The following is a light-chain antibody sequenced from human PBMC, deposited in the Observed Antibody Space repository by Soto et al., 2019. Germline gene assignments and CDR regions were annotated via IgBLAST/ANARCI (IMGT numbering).Light chain of an antibody. V-gene: IGKV3-20*01. Sequence: EIVLTQSPRTLSLSPLERATLXFMASQSVGSIFLAWYQQKPGQAPRLLIYDASSRATGIPDRFSGSGSGTDFTLTISRLEPEDFAVYYCQQYGRSPQAFGQGTKVDI. CDR1: QSVGSIF. CDR2: DAS. CDR3: QQYGRSPQA. J-gene: IGKJ1*01.